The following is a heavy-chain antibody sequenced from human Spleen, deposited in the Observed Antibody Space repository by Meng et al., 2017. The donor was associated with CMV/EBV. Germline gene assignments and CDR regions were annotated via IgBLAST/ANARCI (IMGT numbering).Heavy chain of an antibody. CDR3: ATSSGNYYSHTFDY. Sequence: GESLKISCAASGLTFSSYAMAWVRQVPGKGLDWVSGISGSTYYADSVKGRFTISRDNANRSLYLQMNSLRAEDTAVYYCATSSGNYYSHTFDYWGQGALVTVSS. CDR1: GLTFSSYA. J-gene: IGHJ4*02. CDR2: ISGST. D-gene: IGHD1-26*01. V-gene: IGHV3-23*01.